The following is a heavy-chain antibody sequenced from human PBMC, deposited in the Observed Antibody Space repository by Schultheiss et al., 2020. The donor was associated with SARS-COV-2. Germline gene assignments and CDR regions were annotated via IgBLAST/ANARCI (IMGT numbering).Heavy chain of an antibody. J-gene: IGHJ4*02. CDR3: ARLLGSVDDTMTATPTFQFDH. CDR1: GFTFSSYG. V-gene: IGHV3-53*01. CDR2: IYSGGNT. D-gene: IGHD2-15*01. Sequence: GGSLRLSCAASGFTFSSYGTHWVRQAPEKGLELVSVIYSGGNTYYTDSVRGRFTISRDTSRNTLYLQLNSLRADDTAVYYCARLLGSVDDTMTATPTFQFDHWGQGTLVTVA.